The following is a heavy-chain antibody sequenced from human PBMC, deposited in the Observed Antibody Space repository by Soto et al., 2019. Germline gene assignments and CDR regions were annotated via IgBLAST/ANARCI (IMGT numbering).Heavy chain of an antibody. CDR1: GRSFSGYY. CDR2: INHSGST. V-gene: IGHV4-34*01. CDR3: ARYYGGKVLDY. D-gene: IGHD4-17*01. J-gene: IGHJ4*02. Sequence: QVQLQQWGAGLLKPSETLSLTCAVYGRSFSGYYWSWIRQPPGKGLEWIGEINHSGSTNYNPSLNSRVTISVDTSISVDTSKNQFSLKLSSVTAADTAVYSCARYYGGKVLDYWGQGTLVTVSS.